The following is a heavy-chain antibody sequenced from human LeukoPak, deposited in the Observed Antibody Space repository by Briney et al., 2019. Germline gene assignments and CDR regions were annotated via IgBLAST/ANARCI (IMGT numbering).Heavy chain of an antibody. CDR3: ARGASGIQLWFFAP. CDR2: IKQDGSEK. J-gene: IGHJ5*02. CDR1: GFTFSSYW. Sequence: PGGSLRLSCAASGFTFSSYWMSWVRQAPGKGLEWVANIKQDGSEKYYVDSVKGRFTISRDNAKNSLFLQMNSLRAEDTAVYYCARGASGIQLWFFAPWGQGTLVSVSS. V-gene: IGHV3-7*01. D-gene: IGHD5-18*01.